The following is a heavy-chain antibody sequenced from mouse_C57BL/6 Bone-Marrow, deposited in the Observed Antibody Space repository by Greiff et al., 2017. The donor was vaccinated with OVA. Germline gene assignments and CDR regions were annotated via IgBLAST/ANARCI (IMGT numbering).Heavy chain of an antibody. D-gene: IGHD2-5*01. Sequence: EVQLVESGGGLVKPGESLKLSCAASGFTFSDYGMHWVRQAPEKGLEWVAYISSGSSTIYYADTVKGRFTLSRDNTKNTLFLQMTSLRSEDTAMYYCARPYSNPYYAMDYWGQGTSVTVSS. J-gene: IGHJ4*01. CDR1: GFTFSDYG. CDR2: ISSGSSTI. V-gene: IGHV5-17*01. CDR3: ARPYSNPYYAMDY.